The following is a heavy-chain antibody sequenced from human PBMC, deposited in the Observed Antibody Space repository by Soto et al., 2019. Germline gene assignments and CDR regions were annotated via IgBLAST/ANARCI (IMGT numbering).Heavy chain of an antibody. CDR1: GYTFTGYY. J-gene: IGHJ3*02. CDR3: ARGLTYYYDSSGYQIDAFDI. CDR2: MNPNSGNT. D-gene: IGHD3-22*01. Sequence: ASVKVSCKASGYTFTGYYMHWVRQAPGQGLEWMGWMNPNSGNTGYAQKFQGRVTMTRNTSISTAYMELSSLRSEDTAVYYCARGLTYYYDSSGYQIDAFDIWGQGTMVTVSS. V-gene: IGHV1-8*02.